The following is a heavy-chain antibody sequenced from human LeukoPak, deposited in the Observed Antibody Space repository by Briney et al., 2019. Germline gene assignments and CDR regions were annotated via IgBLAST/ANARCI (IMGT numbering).Heavy chain of an antibody. CDR1: GGSFSGYY. J-gene: IGHJ5*02. V-gene: IGHV4-34*01. Sequence: PSETLSLTCAVYGGSFSGYYWSWIRQPPGKGLEWIGEINHSGSTNYNPSLKSRVTISVDTSKNQFSLKLSSVTAADTAVYYCARVGSGGSRHISRNWFDPWGQGTLVTVSS. D-gene: IGHD2-15*01. CDR3: ARVGSGGSRHISRNWFDP. CDR2: INHSGST.